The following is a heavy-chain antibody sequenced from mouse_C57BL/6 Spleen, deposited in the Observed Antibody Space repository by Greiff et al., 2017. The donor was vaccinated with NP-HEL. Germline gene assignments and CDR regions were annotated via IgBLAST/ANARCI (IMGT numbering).Heavy chain of an antibody. CDR1: GFTFSDYG. Sequence: EVHLVESGGGLVKPGGSLKLSCAASGFTFSDYGMHWVRQAPEKGLEWVAYISSGSSTISYADTVKGRFTISRDNAKNTLFLQMTSLRSEDTAMYYCARDDDGYYPRYFDVWGTGTTVTVSS. J-gene: IGHJ1*03. CDR2: ISSGSSTI. D-gene: IGHD2-3*01. V-gene: IGHV5-17*01. CDR3: ARDDDGYYPRYFDV.